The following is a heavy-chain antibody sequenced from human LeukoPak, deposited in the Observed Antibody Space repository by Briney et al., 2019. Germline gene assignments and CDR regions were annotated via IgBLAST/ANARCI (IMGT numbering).Heavy chain of an antibody. CDR3: ARDTYSSSSSDY. V-gene: IGHV4-4*07. J-gene: IGHJ4*02. D-gene: IGHD6-6*01. CDR1: GGSFSGYY. Sequence: SETLSLTCAVYGGSFSGYYWSWIRQPAGKGLEWIGRNYTSGSTNYNPSLKSRVTISVDTSKNQFSLKLSSVTAADTAVYYCARDTYSSSSSDYWGQGTLVTVSS. CDR2: NYTSGST.